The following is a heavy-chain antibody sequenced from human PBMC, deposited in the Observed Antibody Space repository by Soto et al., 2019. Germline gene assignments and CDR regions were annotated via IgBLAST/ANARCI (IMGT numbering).Heavy chain of an antibody. CDR3: ATTTAVV. CDR2: ISVSDAFI. J-gene: IGHJ4*02. CDR1: GFNVGAFA. D-gene: IGHD4-4*01. V-gene: IGHV3-23*01. Sequence: PGGSLRLSCAASGFNVGAFAVNWVRQAPGKGLEWVSGISVSDAFIYYADSVRGRFTISRDNAKNSLYLQMNSLRAEDTAVYYCATTTAVVWGQGTLVTVSS.